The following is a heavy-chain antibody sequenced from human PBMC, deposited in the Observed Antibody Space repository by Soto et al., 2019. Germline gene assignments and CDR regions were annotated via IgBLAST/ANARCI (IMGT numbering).Heavy chain of an antibody. Sequence: ASVKVSRQASGYTFTSYGISWVRQAPGQGLEWMGWISAYNGNTNYAQKLQGRVTMTTDTSTSTAYMELRSLRSDDTAVYYCARDGYCTNGVCYTADYWGQGTLVTVSS. V-gene: IGHV1-18*01. CDR3: ARDGYCTNGVCYTADY. J-gene: IGHJ4*02. CDR2: ISAYNGNT. CDR1: GYTFTSYG. D-gene: IGHD2-8*01.